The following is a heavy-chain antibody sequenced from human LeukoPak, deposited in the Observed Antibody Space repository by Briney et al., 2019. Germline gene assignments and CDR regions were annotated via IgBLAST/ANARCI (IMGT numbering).Heavy chain of an antibody. D-gene: IGHD7-27*01. J-gene: IGHJ3*02. Sequence: PGGSLRLSCVASRITFEKSWINWVRQAPGRGLEWVANMKQDGSEKYYVDSVKGRFTISRDNAKNSLYLQMNSLRAEDTAVYYCARERKLGIGAFDIWGQGTMVTVSS. V-gene: IGHV3-7*01. CDR1: RITFEKSW. CDR3: ARERKLGIGAFDI. CDR2: MKQDGSEK.